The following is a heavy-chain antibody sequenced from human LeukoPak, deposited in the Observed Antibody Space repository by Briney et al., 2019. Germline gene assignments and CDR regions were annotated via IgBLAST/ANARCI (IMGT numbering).Heavy chain of an antibody. CDR1: GYTFTDYY. D-gene: IGHD4-17*01. V-gene: IGHV1-69-2*01. Sequence: ASVKVSCKASGYTFTDYYIHWVQQAPGKGLEWMGRVDPKDGEAIYAEHFQGRVTITADTSTDTASVELSSLRSDDTAVYYCARGKYGDWYFDYWGQGSLVTVSS. CDR2: VDPKDGEA. CDR3: ARGKYGDWYFDY. J-gene: IGHJ4*01.